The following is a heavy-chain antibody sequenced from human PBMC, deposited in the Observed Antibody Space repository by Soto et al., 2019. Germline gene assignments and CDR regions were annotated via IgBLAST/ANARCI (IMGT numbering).Heavy chain of an antibody. Sequence: GTSVEVSCKASGFGFASYAMRWVRQAPGQGLEWMGYIDTGNGNTKYSQKFQGRVTITRDTSARTAYMELSNLKSEDTAMFYCAREFDWNNDLWGQGTLVTVSS. V-gene: IGHV1-3*04. J-gene: IGHJ5*02. CDR2: IDTGNGNT. D-gene: IGHD3-9*01. CDR3: AREFDWNNDL. CDR1: GFGFASYA.